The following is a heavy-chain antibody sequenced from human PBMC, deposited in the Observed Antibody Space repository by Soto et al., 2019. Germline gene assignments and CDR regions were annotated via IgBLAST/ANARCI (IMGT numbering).Heavy chain of an antibody. CDR2: VYYTGST. CDR1: GDSISTFY. V-gene: IGHV4-59*01. CDR3: ARGRTVRNYADDSSDYFYFFDY. Sequence: SETLSLTCTVSGDSISTFYWGWMRQSPGKELEWIGYVYYTGSTNYNPSLKSRVTISVDRSKNQFSLKLTSANAADTAVYYCARGRTVRNYADDSSDYFYFFDYWGQGIQVTVSS. J-gene: IGHJ4*02. D-gene: IGHD3-22*01.